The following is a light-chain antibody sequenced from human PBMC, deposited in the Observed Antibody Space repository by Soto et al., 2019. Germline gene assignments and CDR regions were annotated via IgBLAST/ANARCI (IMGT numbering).Light chain of an antibody. CDR1: QSLSSTY. Sequence: EVVLTQSPGTLSLSPGDRATLSCRASQSLSSTYLVWYQQRSGRAPRLLISAASSRAAGVPDRFSGSGSGTDFTLTITILEPEDFAVYYCQQYNISPFSFGQGTKLEIK. CDR2: AAS. J-gene: IGKJ2*01. CDR3: QQYNISPFS. V-gene: IGKV3-20*01.